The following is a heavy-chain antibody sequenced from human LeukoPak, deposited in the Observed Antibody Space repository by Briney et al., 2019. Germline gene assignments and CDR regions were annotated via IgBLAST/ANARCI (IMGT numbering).Heavy chain of an antibody. CDR2: ISSSGSTI. CDR3: ARVKQQLVAPDF. V-gene: IGHV3-48*03. CDR1: GFTFSSYE. Sequence: GGPLRLSCAASGFTFSSYEMIWVRQAPGKGLEWVSYISSSGSTIYYADSVKGRFTIYRDNDKNSLYLQMNSLRAEDTAVYYCARVKQQLVAPDFWGQGTLVTVSS. D-gene: IGHD6-13*01. J-gene: IGHJ4*02.